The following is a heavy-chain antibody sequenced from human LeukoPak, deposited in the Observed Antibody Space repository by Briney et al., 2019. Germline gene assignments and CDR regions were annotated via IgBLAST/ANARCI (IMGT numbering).Heavy chain of an antibody. D-gene: IGHD5-12*01. Sequence: GESLKISCKGSGYSFTSYWIGRVRQMPGKGLEWMGIIYPGDSDTRYSPSFQGQVTISADKSISTAYLQWSSLKASDTAMYYCARLGYSGYDLTAGAFDIWGQGTMVTVSS. V-gene: IGHV5-51*01. J-gene: IGHJ3*02. CDR1: GYSFTSYW. CDR3: ARLGYSGYDLTAGAFDI. CDR2: IYPGDSDT.